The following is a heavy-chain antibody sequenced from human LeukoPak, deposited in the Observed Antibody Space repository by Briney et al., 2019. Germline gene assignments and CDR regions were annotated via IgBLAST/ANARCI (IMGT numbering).Heavy chain of an antibody. J-gene: IGHJ4*02. CDR3: ARDADDSSGYSNFDY. CDR2: MNPNSGNT. Sequence: ASVKVSCKASGYTFTTYGISWVRQAPGQGLEWMGWMNPNSGNTGYAQKFQGRVTMTRNTSISTAYMELSSLRSEDTAVYYCARDADDSSGYSNFDYWGQGTLVTVSS. D-gene: IGHD3-22*01. CDR1: GYTFTTYG. V-gene: IGHV1-8*02.